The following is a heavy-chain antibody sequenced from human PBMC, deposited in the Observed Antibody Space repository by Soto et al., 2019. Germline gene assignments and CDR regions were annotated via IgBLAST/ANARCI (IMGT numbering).Heavy chain of an antibody. CDR3: SRGSYFWSGHLTH. D-gene: IGHD3-3*01. J-gene: IGHJ4*02. V-gene: IGHV3-73*01. CDR1: GFTFSCSG. CDR2: IRTKANNHAT. Sequence: GESLRPSCVASGFTFSCSGIHWVRQAPGKGLEWVGRIRTKANNHATFYGESVKGRFTISRDDSKNTAYLQMDSLKIDDTAIYYCSRGSYFWSGHLTHWGQGTLVTVSS.